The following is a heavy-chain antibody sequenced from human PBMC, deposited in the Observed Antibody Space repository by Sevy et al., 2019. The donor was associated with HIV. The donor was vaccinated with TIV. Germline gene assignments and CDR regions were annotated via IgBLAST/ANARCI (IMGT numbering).Heavy chain of an antibody. D-gene: IGHD5-12*01. Sequence: SETLSLTCTVSGGSVSSGSYYWSWIRQPPGKGLEWIGYIYYSGSTNYNPSLKSRVTISVETSKNQFSLKLSSVTAADTAVYYCARDRGVATTENYYYYGMDVWGQGTTVTVSS. V-gene: IGHV4-61*01. J-gene: IGHJ6*02. CDR3: ARDRGVATTENYYYYGMDV. CDR1: GGSVSSGSYY. CDR2: IYYSGST.